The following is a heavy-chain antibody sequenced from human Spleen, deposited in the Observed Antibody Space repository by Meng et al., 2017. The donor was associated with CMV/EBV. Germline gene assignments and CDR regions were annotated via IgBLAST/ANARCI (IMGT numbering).Heavy chain of an antibody. V-gene: IGHV2-5*02. CDR2: IYWDDDK. J-gene: IGHJ5*02. D-gene: IGHD3-16*01. CDR1: GFSRSTIGVG. CDR3: APLSPGGEDWFDP. Sequence: HITLQGPVPTLVKPPPPLALTSTFSGFSRSTIGVGVAWIRHPPGKAREWLALIYWDDDKRYSPSLKSRLTIPKDTSKNQVVLTMNNMDPMDTSTYYXAPLSPGGEDWFDPWGQGTLVTVSS.